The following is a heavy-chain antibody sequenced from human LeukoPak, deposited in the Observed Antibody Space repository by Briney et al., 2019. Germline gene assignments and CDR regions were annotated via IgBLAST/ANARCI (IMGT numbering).Heavy chain of an antibody. D-gene: IGHD4-23*01. Sequence: SETLSLTCTVSGGSISSSSYYWGWIRQPPGKGLEWIGSIYYSGSTYYNPSLKSRVTISVDTSKNQFSLKLSSVTAADTAVYYCAGTDYGGNSAHDWDQGTLVTVSS. CDR2: IYYSGST. J-gene: IGHJ4*02. CDR1: GGSISSSSYY. V-gene: IGHV4-39*07. CDR3: AGTDYGGNSAHD.